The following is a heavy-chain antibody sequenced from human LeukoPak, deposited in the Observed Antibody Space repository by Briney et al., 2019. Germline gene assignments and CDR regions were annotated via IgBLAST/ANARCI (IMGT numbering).Heavy chain of an antibody. Sequence: GGSLRLSCAASGFTFSSYSMNWVRQAPGKGLEWVSSISSSSSYIYYADSVKGRFTISRDNSKNTLYLQMNSLRAEDTAVYYCAKGAFGELWPDYWGQGTLVTVSS. D-gene: IGHD3-10*01. CDR2: ISSSSSYI. J-gene: IGHJ4*02. CDR1: GFTFSSYS. V-gene: IGHV3-21*01. CDR3: AKGAFGELWPDY.